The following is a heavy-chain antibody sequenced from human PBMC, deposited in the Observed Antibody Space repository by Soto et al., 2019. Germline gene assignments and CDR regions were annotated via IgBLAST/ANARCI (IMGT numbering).Heavy chain of an antibody. Sequence: EVQLVESGGGLVKPGGSLRLSCAASGFTFSSYSMNWVRQAPGKGLEWVSSISSSSSYIYYAVSVKGRFTISRDNAKNSLYLQMNSLRAEDTAVYYCARDSRGDAFDIWGQGTMVTVSS. V-gene: IGHV3-21*01. J-gene: IGHJ3*02. D-gene: IGHD3-10*01. CDR3: ARDSRGDAFDI. CDR2: ISSSSSYI. CDR1: GFTFSSYS.